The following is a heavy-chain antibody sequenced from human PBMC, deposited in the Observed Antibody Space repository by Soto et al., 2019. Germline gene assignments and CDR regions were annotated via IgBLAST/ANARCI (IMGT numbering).Heavy chain of an antibody. CDR3: AKGSAFECKGAICYPFDH. CDR1: GFAFSNYA. J-gene: IGHJ4*02. V-gene: IGHV3-23*01. Sequence: GGSLRLSCTASGFAFSNYAINWVRLAPGKRLEWVSSVIGSGVNVFYVDSVKGRFTISRDNSKNTVYLEMNSLRADDTAEYFCAKGSAFECKGAICYPFDHWGRGTLVTVS. D-gene: IGHD3-10*01. CDR2: VIGSGVNV.